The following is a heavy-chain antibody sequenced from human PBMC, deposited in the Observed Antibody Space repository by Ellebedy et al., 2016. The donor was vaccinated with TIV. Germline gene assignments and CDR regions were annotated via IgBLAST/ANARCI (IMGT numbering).Heavy chain of an antibody. J-gene: IGHJ3*02. V-gene: IGHV3-23*01. CDR2: ISDSGDTT. Sequence: GESLKISCAAYGFRFSSYAMNWVRQAPGKGLEWVSGISDSGDTTYYPDSVKGRFTISRDNSKNTLYLQMNSLRVEDTAVYYCAKQKSTSAGSSDIWGQGAMVTVSS. CDR1: GFRFSSYA. D-gene: IGHD2-2*01. CDR3: AKQKSTSAGSSDI.